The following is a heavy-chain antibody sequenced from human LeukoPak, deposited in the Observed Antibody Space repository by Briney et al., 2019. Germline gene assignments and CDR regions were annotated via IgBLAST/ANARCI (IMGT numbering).Heavy chain of an antibody. D-gene: IGHD3-10*01. CDR2: INHSGST. J-gene: IGHJ4*02. CDR1: GGSISSYY. Sequence: MASETLSLTCTVSGGSISSYYWSWIRQPPGKGLEWIGEINHSGSTNYNPSLKSRVTISVDTSKNQFSLKLSSVTAADTAVYYCARGFRITMVRGVIIKGSRFDYWGQGTLVTVSS. V-gene: IGHV4-34*01. CDR3: ARGFRITMVRGVIIKGSRFDY.